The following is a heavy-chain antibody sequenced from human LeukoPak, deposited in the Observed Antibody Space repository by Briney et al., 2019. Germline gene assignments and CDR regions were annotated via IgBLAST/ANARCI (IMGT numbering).Heavy chain of an antibody. D-gene: IGHD5-12*01. V-gene: IGHV1-69*05. Sequence: SVKVSCKASGGTFSSYAISWVRQAPGQGLEWMGGIIPIFGTANYAQKFQGRVTITTDESTSTAYMELSSLRSEDTAVYYCATEGSEATGSPSYYYYHMDVWGKGTTVTVSS. CDR1: GGTFSSYA. CDR2: IIPIFGTA. J-gene: IGHJ6*03. CDR3: ATEGSEATGSPSYYYYHMDV.